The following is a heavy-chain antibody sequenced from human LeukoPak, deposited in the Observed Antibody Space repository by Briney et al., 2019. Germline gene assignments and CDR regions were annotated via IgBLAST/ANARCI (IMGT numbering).Heavy chain of an antibody. Sequence: GASVKVSCKASGYTFATYVFCWVRQAPGHGLEWMGWISANTGKTDYARKLQGRVTMTTDTSTSTAYMELRSLRPDDTAVYYCAKVAGDRMDYWGQGTLLTVSS. CDR3: AKVAGDRMDY. V-gene: IGHV1-18*01. D-gene: IGHD6-13*01. CDR1: GYTFATYV. J-gene: IGHJ4*02. CDR2: ISANTGKT.